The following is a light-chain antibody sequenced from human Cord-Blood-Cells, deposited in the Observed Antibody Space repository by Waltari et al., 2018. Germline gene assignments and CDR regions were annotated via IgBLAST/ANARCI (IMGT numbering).Light chain of an antibody. CDR2: GAS. J-gene: IGKJ3*01. CDR1: QSVSSSY. V-gene: IGKV3-20*01. Sequence: EIVLTPSPGTLSLSPGERATLSCRASQSVSSSYLAWDQQKPGQAPRLLISGASSRATGIPDRFSGSGSGTDFTLTISRLEPEDFAVYYCQQYGSSPRITFGPGTKVDIK. CDR3: QQYGSSPRIT.